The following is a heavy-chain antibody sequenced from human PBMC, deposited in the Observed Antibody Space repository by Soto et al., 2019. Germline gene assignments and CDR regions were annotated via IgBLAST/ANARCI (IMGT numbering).Heavy chain of an antibody. CDR3: ARYDGTWFDP. D-gene: IGHD3-3*01. CDR2: IYYSGST. J-gene: IGHJ5*02. Sequence: PSETLSLTCTVSGGSVSSGSYYWGWIRQPPGKGLEWIGYIYYSGSTNYNPSLKSRVTMSVDTSKNQFSLKLSSVTAADTAVYYCARYDGTWFDPWGQETLVTVAS. CDR1: GGSVSSGSYY. V-gene: IGHV4-61*01.